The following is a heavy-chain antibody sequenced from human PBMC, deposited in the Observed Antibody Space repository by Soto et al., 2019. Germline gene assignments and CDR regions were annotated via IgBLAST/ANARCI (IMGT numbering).Heavy chain of an antibody. J-gene: IGHJ4*02. CDR2: INAGNGNT. CDR3: ARGASPLSDY. V-gene: IGHV1-3*01. Sequence: QVQLVQSGAEVKKPGASVKVSCKASVYTFTSYAMHWVRQAPGQRLEWMGWINAGNGNTKYSQKFQGRVTIIRDTSASTDYMELSSLRSEDTAVYYCARGASPLSDYWGQGTLVTVSS. CDR1: VYTFTSYA. D-gene: IGHD1-26*01.